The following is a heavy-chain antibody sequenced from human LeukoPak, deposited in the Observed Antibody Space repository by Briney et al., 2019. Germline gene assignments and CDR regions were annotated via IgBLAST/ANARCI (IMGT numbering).Heavy chain of an antibody. Sequence: PGRSLRLSCAASGFTFSSYGMHWVRQAPGKGLEWVAVISYDGSNKYYADSVKGRFTISRDNAKNSLYLQMNSLRAEDTAVYYCAREHIAAQGDDAFDIWGQGTMVTVSS. CDR3: AREHIAAQGDDAFDI. CDR2: ISYDGSNK. J-gene: IGHJ3*02. D-gene: IGHD6-6*01. CDR1: GFTFSSYG. V-gene: IGHV3-30*03.